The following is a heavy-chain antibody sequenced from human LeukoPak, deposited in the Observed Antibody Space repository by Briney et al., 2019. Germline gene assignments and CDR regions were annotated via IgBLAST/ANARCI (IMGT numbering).Heavy chain of an antibody. CDR3: ARDPRRYYDSSAFRGNWFDP. CDR2: ISYDGSNK. J-gene: IGHJ5*02. V-gene: IGHV3-30*04. Sequence: GGSLRLSCAASEFTFITYSMHWVCQAPGKGLEWVAVISYDGSNKYYADSVKGGFTISRDNSKNTLYLQMNSLRAECTAVYYCARDPRRYYDSSAFRGNWFDPWGQGTLVTVSS. CDR1: EFTFITYS. D-gene: IGHD3-22*01.